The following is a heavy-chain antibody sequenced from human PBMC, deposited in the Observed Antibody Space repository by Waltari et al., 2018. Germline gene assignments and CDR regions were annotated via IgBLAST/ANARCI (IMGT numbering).Heavy chain of an antibody. V-gene: IGHV4-39*07. CDR3: ARTNSSWDGGHWFDP. Sequence: QLQLQESGPGLVKPSETLSLTCTVSGGSISSSSYYWGWIRQPPGKGLEWIGGIYYSGVTQSNPSLKSRVTISVDTSKNQFSLKLSSVTAADTAVYYCARTNSSWDGGHWFDPWGQGTLVTVSS. CDR1: GGSISSSSYY. J-gene: IGHJ5*02. CDR2: IYYSGVT. D-gene: IGHD6-13*01.